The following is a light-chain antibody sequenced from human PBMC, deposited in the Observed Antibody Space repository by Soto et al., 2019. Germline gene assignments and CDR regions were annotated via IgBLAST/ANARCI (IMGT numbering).Light chain of an antibody. Sequence: PGDRATLSCRASQSVGSDLAWYQQKPGQAPRLLMYDASTRATTVPAGFSGSGSGTEFTLTISSLQSEDSAVYSCQQYNTWPPTFGQGTRVEI. V-gene: IGKV3-15*01. J-gene: IGKJ1*01. CDR1: QSVGSD. CDR3: QQYNTWPPT. CDR2: DAS.